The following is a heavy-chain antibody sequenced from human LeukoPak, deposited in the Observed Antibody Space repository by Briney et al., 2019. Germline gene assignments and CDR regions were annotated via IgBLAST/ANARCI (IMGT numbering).Heavy chain of an antibody. CDR2: IWYDGSNK. CDR1: GFTFSSYG. J-gene: IGHJ4*02. CDR3: ARERYCSGGSCYRYYFDY. D-gene: IGHD2-15*01. Sequence: GGALRLSCAASGFTFSSYGMHWVRQAPGKGLEGVAVIWYDGSNKYYAGSVKGRFTISRDNSNNTLYLQMNSLRTEDAAVYYCARERYCSGGSCYRYYFDYWGQGTLVTVYS. V-gene: IGHV3-33*01.